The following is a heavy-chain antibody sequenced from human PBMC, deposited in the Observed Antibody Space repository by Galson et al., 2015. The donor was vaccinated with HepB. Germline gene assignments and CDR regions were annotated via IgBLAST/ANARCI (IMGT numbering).Heavy chain of an antibody. D-gene: IGHD2-2*01. CDR2: IWYDGSNK. Sequence: SLRLSCAASGFTFSSYGMHWVRQAPGKGLEWVAVIWYDGSNKYYADSVKGRFTISRDNSKNTLYLQMNSLRAEDTAVYYCARDLSDYCSSTSCYGYFDYWGQGTLVTVSS. J-gene: IGHJ4*02. CDR3: ARDLSDYCSSTSCYGYFDY. CDR1: GFTFSSYG. V-gene: IGHV3-33*01.